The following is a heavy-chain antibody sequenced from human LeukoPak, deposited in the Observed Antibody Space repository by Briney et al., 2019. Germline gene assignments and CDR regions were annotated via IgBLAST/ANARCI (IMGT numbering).Heavy chain of an antibody. CDR1: GISFRTYW. V-gene: IGHV3-7*05. CDR2: IRQDGIEI. Sequence: GGSLRLSCAASGISFRTYWMSWVRQAPGKGLEWGANIRQDGIEIYYVDSVKGRFTISRDNSKNALYLQMNNLRAEDTAVYFCARLNWDRSSTLVAAVKDGFDFWGQGTLVTVSS. J-gene: IGHJ4*02. D-gene: IGHD1/OR15-1a*01. CDR3: ARLNWDRSSTLVAAVKDGFDF.